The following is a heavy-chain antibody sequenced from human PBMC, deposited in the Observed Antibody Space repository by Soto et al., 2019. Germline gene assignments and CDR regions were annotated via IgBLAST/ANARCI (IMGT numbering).Heavy chain of an antibody. CDR2: ISGSGGST. D-gene: IGHD6-19*01. V-gene: IGHV3-23*01. Sequence: GGFLRLSCAVSGFTFSSYAMSWVRQAPGKGLEWVSGISGSGGSTYSADSVKGRFTISRDNSRNTLFLQMNSLRPEDTAVYYCAKDRKSGSGWYWDYWGQGTLVTVSS. J-gene: IGHJ4*02. CDR1: GFTFSSYA. CDR3: AKDRKSGSGWYWDY.